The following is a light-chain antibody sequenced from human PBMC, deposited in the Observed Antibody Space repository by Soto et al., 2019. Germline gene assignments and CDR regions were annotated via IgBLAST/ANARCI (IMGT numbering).Light chain of an antibody. CDR2: EVT. Sequence: QSALTQPPSASGSPGQSVTIYCTGTSSDIGGYDHVSWYQQHPGKAPKVMIYEVTKRPSGVPDRFSGSKAGNTASLTVFGLQAEDEADYYCSSFAGPVWVFGGGTKLTVL. CDR1: SSDIGGYDH. V-gene: IGLV2-8*01. J-gene: IGLJ3*02. CDR3: SSFAGPVWV.